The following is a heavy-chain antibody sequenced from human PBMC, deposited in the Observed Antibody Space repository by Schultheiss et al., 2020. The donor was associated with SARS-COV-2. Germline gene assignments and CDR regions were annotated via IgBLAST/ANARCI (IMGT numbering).Heavy chain of an antibody. J-gene: IGHJ6*02. V-gene: IGHV4-34*01. CDR3: ARVVGGPTFEAFFGMDV. D-gene: IGHD1-26*01. Sequence: SETLSLTCAVSGGSFSDHYCTWIRQSPGKGLEYIGEVTHSGSTDYNPSLKSRVTISVDTSKNQFSLKLSSVTAADTAVYYCARVVGGPTFEAFFGMDVWGQGTTVTVSS. CDR1: GGSFSDHY. CDR2: VTHSGST.